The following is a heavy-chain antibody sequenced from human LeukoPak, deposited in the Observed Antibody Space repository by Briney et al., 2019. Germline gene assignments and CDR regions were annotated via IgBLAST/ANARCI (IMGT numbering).Heavy chain of an antibody. CDR1: GYSFSSYW. V-gene: IGHV5-51*01. CDR2: IYPRDSDT. J-gene: IGHJ4*02. D-gene: IGHD2-21*02. Sequence: GESLQISCKGSGYSFSSYWIGWVRQMPGKGLEWLGIIYPRDSDTRYSPSFQGQVTISADKSISTAYLQWSSLKAPDTAMYYCARPRVGCGGDCYSHFDYWGQGTLVTVSS. CDR3: ARPRVGCGGDCYSHFDY.